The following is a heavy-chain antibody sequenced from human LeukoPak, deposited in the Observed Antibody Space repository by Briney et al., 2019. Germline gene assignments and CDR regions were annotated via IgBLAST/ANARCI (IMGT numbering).Heavy chain of an antibody. CDR3: ARELLGAFDY. CDR1: GFTVSNNY. Sequence: GGSLRLSCAASGFTVSNNYMSWVRQAPGKGLEWVSVIYSGTTTYYADSVKGRFTISRDNSKNTLYLQMNSLRAEDTAVYYCARELLGAFDYWGQGTLVTVSS. V-gene: IGHV3-66*01. D-gene: IGHD7-27*01. CDR2: IYSGTTT. J-gene: IGHJ4*02.